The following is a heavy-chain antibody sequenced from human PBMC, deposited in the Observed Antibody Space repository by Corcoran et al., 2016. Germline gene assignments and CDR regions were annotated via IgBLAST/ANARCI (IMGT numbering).Heavy chain of an antibody. D-gene: IGHD3-10*01. V-gene: IGHV4-38-2*02. J-gene: IGHJ5*02. CDR1: GHSISSGYY. CDR2: TYHTGNT. CDR3: MRETRTGLWFGGS. Sequence: QVQLQESGPGLVKPSETLSLTCTVSGHSISSGYYWGWVRQPPGKGLEWIGSTYHTGNTYYKPSLKSRVTISVDTSKNQVSLRLTSVTAADPAVYYCMRETRTGLWFGGSWGQGTLVTVSS.